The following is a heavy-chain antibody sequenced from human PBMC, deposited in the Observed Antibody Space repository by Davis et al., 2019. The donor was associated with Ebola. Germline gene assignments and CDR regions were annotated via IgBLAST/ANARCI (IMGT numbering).Heavy chain of an antibody. CDR2: IGTAGDT. J-gene: IGHJ4*02. D-gene: IGHD1-7*01. Sequence: GGSLRLSCAASGFTFSSYAMHWVRQATGKGLEWVSAIGTAGDTYYPGSVKGRFTITRKNAKNSLYLQMNSLIPEDTAVKYCTRGTTGTAPRPDDYWGQGTLVTVSS. CDR3: TRGTTGTAPRPDDY. V-gene: IGHV3-13*01. CDR1: GFTFSSYA.